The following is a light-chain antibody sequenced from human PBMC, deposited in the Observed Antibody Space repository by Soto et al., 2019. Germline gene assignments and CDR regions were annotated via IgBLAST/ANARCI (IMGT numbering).Light chain of an antibody. V-gene: IGKV3-15*01. CDR3: QQYNDWILT. CDR1: QSVDTN. Sequence: EIVMEQSPAALSVSPGERATLSCRASQSVDTNLAWYQQKPGQAPRLLIYGASTRATDIPARFSGSGSGTEFTLTISSLQSEDFAVYYCQQYNDWILTFGQGTKVDIK. J-gene: IGKJ1*01. CDR2: GAS.